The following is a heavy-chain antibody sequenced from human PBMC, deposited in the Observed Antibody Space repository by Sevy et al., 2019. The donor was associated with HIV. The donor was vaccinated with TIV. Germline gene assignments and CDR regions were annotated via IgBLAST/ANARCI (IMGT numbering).Heavy chain of an antibody. D-gene: IGHD6-19*01. Sequence: GGSLRLSCAASGLTFSNDNMNWVRQAPGKGLEWVSFISSESGYIYYADSVKGRFSISRDNAKNSLYWQMNSLRAEDTAVYYCARDGKVPVPGLYYFDYWGHGTLVTVSS. CDR1: GLTFSNDN. J-gene: IGHJ4*01. V-gene: IGHV3-21*01. CDR2: ISSESGYI. CDR3: ARDGKVPVPGLYYFDY.